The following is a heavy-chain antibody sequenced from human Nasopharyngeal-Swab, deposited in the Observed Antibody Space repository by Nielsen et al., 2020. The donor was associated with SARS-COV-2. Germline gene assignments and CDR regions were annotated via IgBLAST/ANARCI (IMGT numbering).Heavy chain of an antibody. J-gene: IGHJ6*02. CDR3: ARADRGRILMDV. V-gene: IGHV1-69*01. Sequence: WVRQAPGQGLEWMGGIIPIFGTANYAQKFQGRVTITADESTSTAYMELSSLRSEDTAVYYCARADRGRILMDVWGQGTTVTVSS. D-gene: IGHD2-15*01. CDR2: IIPIFGTA.